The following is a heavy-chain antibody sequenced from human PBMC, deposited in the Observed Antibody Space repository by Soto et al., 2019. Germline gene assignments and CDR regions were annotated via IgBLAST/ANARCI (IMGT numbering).Heavy chain of an antibody. Sequence: PSETLSLTCAVSGGSITSGAYYRTWIRQHPGKGLEWIAYIHYSGRTYYNPSLKSRVTISVDTSNNQFSLKLSSVTAADTAVYYCARYYFDSSGYSNWFDPWGQGTLVTVSS. CDR3: ARYYFDSSGYSNWFDP. V-gene: IGHV4-31*11. D-gene: IGHD3-22*01. CDR2: IHYSGRT. J-gene: IGHJ5*02. CDR1: GGSITSGAYY.